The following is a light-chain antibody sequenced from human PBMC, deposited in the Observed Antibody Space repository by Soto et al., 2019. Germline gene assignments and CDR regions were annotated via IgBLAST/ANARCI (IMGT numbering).Light chain of an antibody. Sequence: PGDRATLSCRASQCVSSYFAWYQQKPGQAPRLPIYDASTRAAGIPARFSGSGSGTDFTLTISSLEPEDFAVYYCQQRSNWPLTFGGGTKVEIK. CDR2: DAS. CDR1: QCVSSY. CDR3: QQRSNWPLT. V-gene: IGKV3-11*01. J-gene: IGKJ4*01.